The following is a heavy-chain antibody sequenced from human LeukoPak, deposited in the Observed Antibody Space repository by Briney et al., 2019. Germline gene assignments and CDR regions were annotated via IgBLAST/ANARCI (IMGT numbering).Heavy chain of an antibody. D-gene: IGHD6-6*01. CDR3: AREGSMTARPFVSIDY. CDR1: GGSISTYY. J-gene: IGHJ4*02. V-gene: IGHV4-4*07. CDR2: IHTSGST. Sequence: SETLSLTCTVSGGSISTYYWSWIRQPAGKGLEWTGRIHTSGSTDYNPSLESRVTMSVDTSRNQFSLKLSSVTAADTAVYYCAREGSMTARPFVSIDYWGLGTLVTVSS.